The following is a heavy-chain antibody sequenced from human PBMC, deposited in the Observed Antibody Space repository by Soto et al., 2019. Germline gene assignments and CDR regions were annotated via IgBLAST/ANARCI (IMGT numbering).Heavy chain of an antibody. CDR2: IVVGSGNT. CDR3: AADDMTTFI. CDR1: GFTFPSSA. V-gene: IGHV1-58*01. D-gene: IGHD1-1*01. J-gene: IGHJ4*02. Sequence: SVKVSFKASGFTFPSSAVQWVRQARGQRLEWIGWIVVGSGNTNSAQKFQERVTFTRDMSTSTVYMELSSLIFEDTAVYYCAADDMTTFIWGQGTLVTVSS.